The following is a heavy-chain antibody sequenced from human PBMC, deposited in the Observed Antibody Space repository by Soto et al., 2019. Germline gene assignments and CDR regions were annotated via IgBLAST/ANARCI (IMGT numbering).Heavy chain of an antibody. V-gene: IGHV1-18*01. Sequence: ASVKVSCKASGYTFTSYGISWVRQAPGQGLEWMGWISAYNGNTNYAQKLQGRVTMTTDTSTSTAYMELRSLRSDDTAVYYCARDPLCYSSGGYTFDYWGQGTLVTVSS. CDR2: ISAYNGNT. CDR1: GYTFTSYG. CDR3: ARDPLCYSSGGYTFDY. J-gene: IGHJ4*02. D-gene: IGHD6-19*01.